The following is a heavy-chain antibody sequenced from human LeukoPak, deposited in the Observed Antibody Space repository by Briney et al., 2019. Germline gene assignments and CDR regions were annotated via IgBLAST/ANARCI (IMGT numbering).Heavy chain of an antibody. J-gene: IGHJ4*02. CDR2: IKSKTDGGTT. CDR3: TVYGSGSYSSGFDY. D-gene: IGHD3-10*01. Sequence: PGGSLRLSCAASGFTFSDYEMNWVRQAPGKGLEWVGRIKSKTDGGTTDYAAPVKGRFTISRDDSKNTLYLQMNSLKTEDTAVYYCTVYGSGSYSSGFDYWGQGTLVTVFS. V-gene: IGHV3-15*01. CDR1: GFTFSDYE.